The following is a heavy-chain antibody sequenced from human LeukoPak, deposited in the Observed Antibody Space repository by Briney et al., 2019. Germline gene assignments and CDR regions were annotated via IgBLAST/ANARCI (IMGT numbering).Heavy chain of an antibody. D-gene: IGHD4-23*01. CDR1: GGSISSYY. J-gene: IGHJ2*01. CDR2: IYYSGST. CDR3: ARSGNGNINWYSDL. Sequence: SETLSLTCKISGGSISSYYWSWIRQPPGKGLEWLAYIYYSGSTNYNPSLKSRVTISLDTSKNQFSLKLTSVTAADTAVYYCARSGNGNINWYSDLWGRGTLVTVSS. V-gene: IGHV4-59*01.